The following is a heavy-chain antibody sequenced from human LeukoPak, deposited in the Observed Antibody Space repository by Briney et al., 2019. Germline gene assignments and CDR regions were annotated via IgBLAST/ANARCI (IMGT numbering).Heavy chain of an antibody. CDR3: ARGTFYYDSSGYYPNLDY. V-gene: IGHV1-2*06. CDR2: INPNSGGT. J-gene: IGHJ4*02. Sequence: GSVKVSCKASGYTFTGYYMHWVRQAPGQGLEWMGRINPNSGGTNYAQKFQGRVTMTRDTSISTAYMELSRLRSDDTAVYYCARGTFYYDSSGYYPNLDYWGQGTLVTVSS. D-gene: IGHD3-22*01. CDR1: GYTFTGYY.